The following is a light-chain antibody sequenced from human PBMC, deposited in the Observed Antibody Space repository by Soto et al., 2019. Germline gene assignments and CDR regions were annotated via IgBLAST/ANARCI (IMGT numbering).Light chain of an antibody. V-gene: IGKV2-28*01. CDR2: LGS. J-gene: IGKJ1*01. Sequence: DIVMTQSPLSLPVTPGEPASISCRSSQSLLHSNGYNYLDWYLKKPGQSPQLLIYLGSNRASGVPARFSGRGSVTDFTLKISRVEAEDVGVYYCMQALQTPLTFGQGTKVEIK. CDR1: QSLLHSNGYNY. CDR3: MQALQTPLT.